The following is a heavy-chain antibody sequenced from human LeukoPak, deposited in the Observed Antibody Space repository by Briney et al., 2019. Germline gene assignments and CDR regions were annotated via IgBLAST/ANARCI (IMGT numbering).Heavy chain of an antibody. CDR3: TTLVGARGGWFDP. D-gene: IGHD1-26*01. J-gene: IGHJ5*02. CDR2: IKSKTDGGTT. CDR1: GFTFSNAW. V-gene: IGHV3-15*01. Sequence: PGGSLRLSXAASGFTFSNAWMSWVRQAPGEGREWVGRIKSKTDGGTTDYAAPVKGRFTISRDDSKNTLYPQMNSRKTEDTAVDYCTTLVGARGGWFDPWGQGTLVTVSS.